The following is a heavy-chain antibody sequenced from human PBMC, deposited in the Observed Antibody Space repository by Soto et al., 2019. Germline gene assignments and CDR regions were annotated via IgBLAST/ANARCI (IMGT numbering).Heavy chain of an antibody. D-gene: IGHD1-1*01. V-gene: IGHV3-33*01. CDR3: ARWGNWKVADY. CDR2: IWYDGSNK. CDR1: GFTFGSHG. J-gene: IGHJ4*02. Sequence: QVQLVESGGGVGQPGRSLRLSCAAFGFTFGSHGMHWVRQGPGKGLEWVAVIWYDGSNKYYADSVKGRFTISRDNSNNMLYLEMNSLRVEDTAVYHCARWGNWKVADYWGQGTLVTVSS.